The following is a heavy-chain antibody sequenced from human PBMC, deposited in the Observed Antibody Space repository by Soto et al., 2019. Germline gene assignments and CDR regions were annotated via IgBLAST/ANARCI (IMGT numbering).Heavy chain of an antibody. V-gene: IGHV4-4*02. J-gene: IGHJ5*02. Sequence: QVHLQESGPGLVKPWGTLSLTCAVSGVSVTAGNLWSWVRQSPGKGLEWIGEVFPDGSTNYNPSLKSRVTLALDKSQNHFSLILTSVTAADTALYYSARVLSGNKERFDPWGQGTLVTVSS. D-gene: IGHD3-10*01. CDR1: GVSVTAGNL. CDR2: VFPDGST. CDR3: ARVLSGNKERFDP.